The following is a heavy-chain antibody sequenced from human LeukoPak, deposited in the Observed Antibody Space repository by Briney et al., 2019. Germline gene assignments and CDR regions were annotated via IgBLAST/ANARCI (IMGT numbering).Heavy chain of an antibody. J-gene: IGHJ4*02. CDR3: ARVSYYYDSSGYSNMYYFGY. Sequence: SETLSLTCTVSGGSVNSGSYYWSWIRQPPGKGLEWIGYIYYSGSTNHNPSLKSRVTISVDRSKNQFSLKLSSVTAADTAVYYCARVSYYYDSSGYSNMYYFGYWGQGTLVTVSS. D-gene: IGHD3-22*01. CDR1: GGSVNSGSYY. V-gene: IGHV4-61*01. CDR2: IYYSGST.